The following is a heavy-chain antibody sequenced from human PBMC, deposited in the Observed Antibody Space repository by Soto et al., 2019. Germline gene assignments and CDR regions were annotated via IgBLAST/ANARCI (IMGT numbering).Heavy chain of an antibody. D-gene: IGHD3-10*01. V-gene: IGHV1-24*01. CDR1: GHKLTELS. CDR2: FYSEGGEA. Sequence: GXSVEASFRIPGHKLTELSIHWVRQAPAKGLEWMGGFYSEGGEAIYAQKWHGRVTVTEDTVTDTAYMELSGLKSDDTAVYYCATPKPLRGAMITNINFDFWGQGTPVTVSS. CDR3: ATPKPLRGAMITNINFDF. J-gene: IGHJ4*02.